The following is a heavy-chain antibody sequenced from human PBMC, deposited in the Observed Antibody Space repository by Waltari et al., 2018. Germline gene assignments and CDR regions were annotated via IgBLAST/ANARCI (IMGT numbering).Heavy chain of an antibody. V-gene: IGHV1-8*02. CDR3: TRVGGGSDH. J-gene: IGHJ4*02. CDR2: MNPNNGNT. D-gene: IGHD1-26*01. Sequence: QVQLVQSGAEVKKPGASVKVSCKASGYTFTGYYMHWVRQATGQGLEWMGWMNPNNGNTGHAQKFQGRVTMSRNTSISTAYMELSSLRSEDTAIYYCTRVGGGSDHWGQGTLVTVSS. CDR1: GYTFTGYY.